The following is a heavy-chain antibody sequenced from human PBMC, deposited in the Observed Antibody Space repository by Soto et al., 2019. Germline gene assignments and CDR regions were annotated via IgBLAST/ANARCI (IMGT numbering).Heavy chain of an antibody. V-gene: IGHV1-69*01. CDR3: ARVGPAHYYDSSGYYSPLDY. Sequence: QVQLVQYGAEVKKPGSSVKVSCKASGGTFSSYAINWVRQAPGQGLEWMGGIIPMFGTANYAQKFKGRVTITAGESTSTVYMELSSLRSEETAVYYCARVGPAHYYDSSGYYSPLDYWGQGTLVTVSS. D-gene: IGHD3-22*01. CDR2: IIPMFGTA. CDR1: GGTFSSYA. J-gene: IGHJ4*02.